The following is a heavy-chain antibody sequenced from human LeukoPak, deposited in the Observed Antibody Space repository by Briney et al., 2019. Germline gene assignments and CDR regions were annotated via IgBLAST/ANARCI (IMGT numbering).Heavy chain of an antibody. CDR3: ARSPLWFGENYFDY. Sequence: GGSLRLSCAASGFTVSSNYMSWVRQAPGKGLEWVSVIYSGGSTYYADSVKGRFTISRDNSKNTLYLQMNSLRAEDTAVYYCARSPLWFGENYFDYWGQGTLVTVS. CDR2: IYSGGST. CDR1: GFTVSSNY. D-gene: IGHD3-10*01. J-gene: IGHJ4*02. V-gene: IGHV3-53*01.